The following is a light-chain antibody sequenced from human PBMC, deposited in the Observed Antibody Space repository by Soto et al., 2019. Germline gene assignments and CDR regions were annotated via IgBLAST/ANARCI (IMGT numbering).Light chain of an antibody. CDR3: QQYGRSPGLFT. J-gene: IGKJ3*01. V-gene: IGKV3-20*01. CDR2: DAS. Sequence: IVLTQSPGTLSLSPGERATLSCRASQSVTSTYLAWYQQKPGQAPRLLIYDASRRATGIPDRFSGSGSGTDFTLTISRLESEDCAVYYCQQYGRSPGLFTFGPGTKVDIK. CDR1: QSVTSTY.